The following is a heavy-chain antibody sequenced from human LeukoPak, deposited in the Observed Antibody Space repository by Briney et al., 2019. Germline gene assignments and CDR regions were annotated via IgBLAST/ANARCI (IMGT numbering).Heavy chain of an antibody. Sequence: GASVKVSCKASGGTFSSYAISWVRQAPGQGLEWMGWINPNSGGTNYAQKFQGRVTMTRDTSISTAYMELSRLRSDDTAVYYCARAEVPYYYDSSGYYDYWGQGTLVTVSS. CDR3: ARAEVPYYYDSSGYYDY. V-gene: IGHV1-2*02. J-gene: IGHJ4*02. CDR1: GGTFSSYA. D-gene: IGHD3-22*01. CDR2: INPNSGGT.